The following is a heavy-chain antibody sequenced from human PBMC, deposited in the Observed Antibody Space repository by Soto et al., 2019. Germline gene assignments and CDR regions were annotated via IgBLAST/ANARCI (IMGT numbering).Heavy chain of an antibody. Sequence: GGSLRLSCAASGFTFSSYAMHWVRQAPGKGLEWVAVISYDGSNKYYADSVKGRFTISRDNSKNTLYLQMNSLRAEDTAVYYCARDPSGIAVTFDYWGQGTLVTVPQ. CDR3: ARDPSGIAVTFDY. CDR2: ISYDGSNK. J-gene: IGHJ4*02. D-gene: IGHD6-19*01. CDR1: GFTFSSYA. V-gene: IGHV3-30-3*01.